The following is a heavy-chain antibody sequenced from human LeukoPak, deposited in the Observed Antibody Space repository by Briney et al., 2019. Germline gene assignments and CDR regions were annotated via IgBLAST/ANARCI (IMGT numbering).Heavy chain of an antibody. CDR1: GGSISSGGYY. CDR3: ARVFRNDGDYGAPFGG. J-gene: IGHJ4*02. CDR2: IYHSGST. Sequence: SQTLSLTCTVSGGSISSGGYYWSWIRQPPGKGLEWIGYIYHSGSTNYNPSLKSRVTISVDKSKNQFSLKLSSVTAADTAVYYCARVFRNDGDYGAPFGGWGQGTLVTVSS. V-gene: IGHV4-30-2*01. D-gene: IGHD4-17*01.